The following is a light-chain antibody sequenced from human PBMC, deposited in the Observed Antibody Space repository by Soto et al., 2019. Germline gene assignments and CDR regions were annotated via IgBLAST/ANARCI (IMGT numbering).Light chain of an antibody. CDR3: PLGVT. Sequence: DIQMTQSPSTLSATVGDRVTITCRASQSISSWLAWYQQKPGKGPKLLIYQASSLESGVPSRFNGSGSGTVFTLTISILQPDGFATYLRPLGVTFCPGINVDIK. CDR2: QAS. V-gene: IGKV1-5*03. J-gene: IGKJ3*01. CDR1: QSISSW.